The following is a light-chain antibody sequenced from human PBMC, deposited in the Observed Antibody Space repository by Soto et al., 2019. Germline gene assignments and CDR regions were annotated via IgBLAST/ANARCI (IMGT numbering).Light chain of an antibody. V-gene: IGKV3-15*01. CDR2: GAS. CDR3: QQYNNWPPYT. Sequence: EIVMTQSPATLSVSPGETVTLSCRASQSVGTNLAWYQQRPGQAPRLLIYGASTRATGISSRFSGSLSGTEHTLTISSLQSEDFAVYYCQQYNNWPPYTFGQGTKLEIK. CDR1: QSVGTN. J-gene: IGKJ2*01.